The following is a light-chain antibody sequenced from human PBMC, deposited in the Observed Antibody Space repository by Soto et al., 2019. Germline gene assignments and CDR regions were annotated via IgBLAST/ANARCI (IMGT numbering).Light chain of an antibody. CDR2: GAS. CDR3: QQYGSSAPIT. V-gene: IGKV3-20*01. CDR1: QSVSSK. J-gene: IGKJ5*01. Sequence: IVLTQSPATLSLSPGERATLSCRASQSVSSKLAWYQQKPGQAPRLLIYGASIRATGIPDRFSGSGSETDFTLTISRLETEDYALYYCQQYGSSAPITFGQGTRLEI.